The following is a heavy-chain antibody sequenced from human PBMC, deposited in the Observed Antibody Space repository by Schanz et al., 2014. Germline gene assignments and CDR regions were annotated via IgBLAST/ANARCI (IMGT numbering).Heavy chain of an antibody. Sequence: QVQLVQSGAEMKKPGASVKVSCKASGYTFTGYYMHWVRQAPGQGLEWMGWINPNSGDTNYAQKFQGWVTMTRDTHISTTYMELTSLRSDDTAVYYCARGGYSSGWYDRDIAHFDYWGQGTLVTVSS. D-gene: IGHD6-19*01. V-gene: IGHV1-2*04. CDR2: INPNSGDT. J-gene: IGHJ4*02. CDR3: ARGGYSSGWYDRDIAHFDY. CDR1: GYTFTGYY.